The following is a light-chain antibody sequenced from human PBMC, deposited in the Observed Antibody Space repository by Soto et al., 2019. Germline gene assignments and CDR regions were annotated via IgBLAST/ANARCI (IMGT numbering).Light chain of an antibody. J-gene: IGKJ5*01. Sequence: DIQMTQSPSTLSASVGDRVTITCRAIQSISSWLAWYRQKPGKATKLLIYDASSLESGVPSRFSGSGSGTEFTLTISSLQPYDFATYYCQQYNSYSITFGQGTRLEIK. CDR3: QQYNSYSIT. CDR1: QSISSW. V-gene: IGKV1-5*01. CDR2: DAS.